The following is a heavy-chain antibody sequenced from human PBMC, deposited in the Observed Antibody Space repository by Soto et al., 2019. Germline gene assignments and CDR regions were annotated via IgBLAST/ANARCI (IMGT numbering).Heavy chain of an antibody. D-gene: IGHD1-26*01. Sequence: GGSLRLSCAASGFVFSSYAMSWVRQAPGKGLEWVSTISGSGGNTYYADSVKGRFTISRDNSKNTLYLQMTSLRPEDTALYYCVKDRSGAYSGPNYDAWGQGTLVTVSS. J-gene: IGHJ4*02. CDR3: VKDRSGAYSGPNYDA. V-gene: IGHV3-23*01. CDR1: GFVFSSYA. CDR2: ISGSGGNT.